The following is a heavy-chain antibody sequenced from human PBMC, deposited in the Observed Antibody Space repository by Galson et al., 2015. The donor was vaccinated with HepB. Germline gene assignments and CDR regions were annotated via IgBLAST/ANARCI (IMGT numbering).Heavy chain of an antibody. CDR2: IRSKAYGGTT. Sequence: SLRLSCAASGFTFGDYAMSWFRQAPGKELEWVGFIRSKAYGGTTEYAASVEGRFTISRDDSKSIAYLQMNSLKTEDTAVYYCTRRIVGATRDAFDIWGQGTMVTVSS. CDR1: GFTFGDYA. D-gene: IGHD1-26*01. V-gene: IGHV3-49*03. CDR3: TRRIVGATRDAFDI. J-gene: IGHJ3*02.